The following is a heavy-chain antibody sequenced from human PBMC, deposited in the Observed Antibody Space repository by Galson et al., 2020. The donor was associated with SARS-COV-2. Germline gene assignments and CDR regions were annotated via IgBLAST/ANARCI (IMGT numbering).Heavy chain of an antibody. CDR1: GFTFDDYA. CDR2: ISWNSGSI. D-gene: IGHD6-19*01. V-gene: IGHV3-9*01. J-gene: IGHJ4*02. CDR3: AKLSSGWYLNDY. Sequence: GGSLRLSCAASGFTFDDYAMHWVRQAPGKGLEWVSGISWNSGSIGYADSVKGRFTISRDNAKNSLYLQMNSLRAEDTALYYCAKLSSGWYLNDYWGQGTLVTVSS.